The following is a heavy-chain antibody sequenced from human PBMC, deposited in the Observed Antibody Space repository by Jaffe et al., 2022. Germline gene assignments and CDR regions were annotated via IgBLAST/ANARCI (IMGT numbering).Heavy chain of an antibody. J-gene: IGHJ4*02. CDR2: IYHSGST. Sequence: QVQLQESGPGLVKPSETLSLTCAVSGYSISSGYYWGWIRQPPGKGLEWIGSIYHSGSTYYNPSLKSRVTISVDTSKNQFSLKLSSVTAADTAVYYCARQTVAAAGSRNYWGQGTLVTVSS. CDR1: GYSISSGYY. CDR3: ARQTVAAAGSRNY. D-gene: IGHD6-13*01. V-gene: IGHV4-38-2*01.